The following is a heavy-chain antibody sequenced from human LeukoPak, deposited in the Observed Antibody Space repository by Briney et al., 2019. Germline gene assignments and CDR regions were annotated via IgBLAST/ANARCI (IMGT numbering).Heavy chain of an antibody. CDR2: ISAYNGNT. CDR3: ASPHGDYSNYAWFDP. J-gene: IGHJ5*02. Sequence: ASVKVSCKASGYTFTSYGISWVRQAPGQGLEWMGWISAYNGNTNYAQKLQGRVTMTTDTSTSTAYMELRSLRSDDMAVYYCASPHGDYSNYAWFDPWGQGTLVTVSS. D-gene: IGHD4-11*01. CDR1: GYTFTSYG. V-gene: IGHV1-18*03.